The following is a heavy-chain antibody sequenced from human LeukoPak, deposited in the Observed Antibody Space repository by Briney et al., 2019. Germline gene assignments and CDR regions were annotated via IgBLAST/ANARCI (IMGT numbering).Heavy chain of an antibody. CDR3: ARQPPFFGDYGGY. CDR1: GGSISSSNYY. V-gene: IGHV4-39*01. CDR2: IYYSGST. D-gene: IGHD4/OR15-4a*01. J-gene: IGHJ4*02. Sequence: PSETLSLTCTVSGGSISSSNYYWGWIRQSPGKGLEWIGSIYYSGSTYYKSSLKSRVTISADTSKNQFSLRLTSVTATDTAVYYCARQPPFFGDYGGYWGQGTLVTVSS.